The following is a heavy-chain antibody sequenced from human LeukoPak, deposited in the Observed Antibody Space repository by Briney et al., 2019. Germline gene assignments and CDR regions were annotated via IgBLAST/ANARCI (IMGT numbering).Heavy chain of an antibody. CDR2: INHSGST. CDR3: ARLMRTVTRGGYYYMDV. J-gene: IGHJ6*03. Sequence: PSETLSLTCAVYGGSFSGYYWSWIRQPPGKGLEWIGEINHSGSTNYNPSLKSRVTISVDTSKNQFSLKLSSVTAADTAVYYCARLMRTVTRGGYYYMDVWGKGTTVTVSS. D-gene: IGHD4-17*01. V-gene: IGHV4-34*01. CDR1: GGSFSGYY.